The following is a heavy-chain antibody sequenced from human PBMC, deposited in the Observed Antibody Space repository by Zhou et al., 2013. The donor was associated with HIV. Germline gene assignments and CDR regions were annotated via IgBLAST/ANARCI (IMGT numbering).Heavy chain of an antibody. Sequence: QVQLVQSGAEMKKPGASVNISCKASGYAFTTFYIHWVRQAPGQGLEWMGLVNPGIGSTYYAEKFQGRVTMTRDTSTSTVNMHLGTLTSKDTAVYYCARGGPYDYVWGSYRPDAFDIWGQGQWSPSLQ. V-gene: IGHV1-46*01. CDR2: VNPGIGST. D-gene: IGHD3-16*02. J-gene: IGHJ3*02. CDR3: ARGGPYDYVWGSYRPDAFDI. CDR1: GYAFTTFY.